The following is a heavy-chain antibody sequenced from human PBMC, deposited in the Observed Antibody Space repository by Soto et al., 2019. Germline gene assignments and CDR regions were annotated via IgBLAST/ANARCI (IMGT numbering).Heavy chain of an antibody. CDR1: GGSISSSSYY. D-gene: IGHD3-10*01. V-gene: IGHV4-39*01. Sequence: PSETLSLTCTVSGGSISSSSYYWGWIRQPPGKGLECNGSIYYSGSTYYNPSLKSRVTISVDTSKNQFSLKLSSVTAADTAVYYCARPGNYGSGSYLYYLDYWGQGTLVTVSS. CDR2: IYYSGST. J-gene: IGHJ4*02. CDR3: ARPGNYGSGSYLYYLDY.